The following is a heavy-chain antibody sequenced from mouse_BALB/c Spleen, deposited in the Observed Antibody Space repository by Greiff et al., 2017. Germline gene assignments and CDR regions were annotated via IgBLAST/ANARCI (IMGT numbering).Heavy chain of an antibody. CDR2: INSNGGST. CDR3: ARDLPPLRAWFAY. D-gene: IGHD6-1*01. CDR1: GFTFSSYG. Sequence: EVQGVESGGGLVQPGGSLKLSCAASGFTFSSYGMSWVRQTPDKRLELVATINSNGGSTYYPDSVKGRFTISRDNAKNTLYLQMSSLKSEDTAMYYCARDLPPLRAWFAYWGQGTLVTVSA. V-gene: IGHV5-6-3*01. J-gene: IGHJ3*01.